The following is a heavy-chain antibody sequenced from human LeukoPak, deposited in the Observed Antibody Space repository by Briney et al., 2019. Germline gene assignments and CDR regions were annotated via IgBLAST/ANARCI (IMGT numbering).Heavy chain of an antibody. J-gene: IGHJ4*02. CDR2: IYYSGST. D-gene: IGHD6-13*01. Sequence: SETLSLTCTVSGGSISSGGYYWSWIRQHPGKGLEWIGYIYYSGSTYYNPSLKSRVTISVDTSKNQFSLKLSSVTAADTAVYYCVRGRAGGYSSSWFDYWGQGTLVTVSS. CDR3: VRGRAGGYSSSWFDY. V-gene: IGHV4-31*03. CDR1: GGSISSGGYY.